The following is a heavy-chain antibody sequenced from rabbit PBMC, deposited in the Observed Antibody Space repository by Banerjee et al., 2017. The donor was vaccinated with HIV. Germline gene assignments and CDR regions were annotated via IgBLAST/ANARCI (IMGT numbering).Heavy chain of an antibody. Sequence: QEQLVESGGGLVRPGGSLKLSCTASKFSFSSTYWICWVRQAPGKGLEWVACIGAGSGGTTYYASWAKGRFTISKTSSTTVTLQMTSLTAADTATYFCARGHDYTYDYDVIDYATGNGAFDPWGPGTLVTVS. V-gene: IGHV1S45*01. J-gene: IGHJ2*01. CDR1: KFSFSSTYW. D-gene: IGHD6-1*01. CDR3: ARGHDYTYDYDVIDYATGNGAFDP. CDR2: IGAGSGGTT.